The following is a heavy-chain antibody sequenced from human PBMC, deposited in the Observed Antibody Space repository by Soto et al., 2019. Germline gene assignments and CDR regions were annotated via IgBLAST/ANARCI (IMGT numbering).Heavy chain of an antibody. J-gene: IGHJ4*02. CDR3: ARGGNYYDSSGLGPEYYFDY. D-gene: IGHD3-22*01. CDR1: GGTFSSYA. Sequence: GASVKVSCKASGGTFSSYAISWVRQAPGQGLEWMGGIIPIFGTANSAQKFQGRVTITADESTSTAYMELSSLRSEDTAVYYCARGGNYYDSSGLGPEYYFDYWGQGTLVTVSS. V-gene: IGHV1-69*13. CDR2: IIPIFGTA.